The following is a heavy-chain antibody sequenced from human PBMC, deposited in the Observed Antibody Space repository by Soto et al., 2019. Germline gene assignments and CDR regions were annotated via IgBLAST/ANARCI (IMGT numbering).Heavy chain of an antibody. CDR1: GFSLSNARMG. CDR3: ARDKSAYNYDIFTGSKGAWFDP. J-gene: IGHJ5*02. CDR2: IFSNDEK. V-gene: IGHV2-26*01. Sequence: SGPTLANPTQTLTLTCTVSGFSLSNARMGVSWIRQPPGKALEWLAHIFSNDEKSYSTSLKSRLTISKDTSKSQVVLTMTNMDPVDTATYYCARDKSAYNYDIFTGSKGAWFDPWGQGTLVTVSS. D-gene: IGHD3-9*01.